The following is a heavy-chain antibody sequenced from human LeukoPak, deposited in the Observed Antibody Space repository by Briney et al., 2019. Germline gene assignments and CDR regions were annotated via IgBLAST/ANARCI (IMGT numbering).Heavy chain of an antibody. Sequence: PPQTLSLTCAISGDSVSSNSAAWNWIRQSPSRGLEWLGRTYYRSKWYNDYAVSVKSRITINPDTSKNQFSLQLNSVTPEDTAVYYCARDRYYDSSGYSLGIDYWGQGTLVTVSS. CDR3: ARDRYYDSSGYSLGIDY. D-gene: IGHD3-22*01. CDR1: GDSVSSNSAA. J-gene: IGHJ4*02. CDR2: TYYRSKWYN. V-gene: IGHV6-1*01.